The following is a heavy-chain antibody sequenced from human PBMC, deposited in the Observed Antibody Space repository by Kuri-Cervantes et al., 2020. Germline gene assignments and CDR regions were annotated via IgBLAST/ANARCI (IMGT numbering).Heavy chain of an antibody. V-gene: IGHV3-33*03. CDR3: ARNIAAPY. J-gene: IGHJ4*02. D-gene: IGHD6-6*01. CDR2: IWYDGSNK. CDR1: GFTFSSYG. Sequence: LSLTCAASGFTFSSYGMHWVRQAPGKGLEWVAVIWYDGSNKYYADSVKGRFTISRDNAKNSLYLQMNSLRAEDTAVYYCARNIAAPYWGQGTLVTVSS.